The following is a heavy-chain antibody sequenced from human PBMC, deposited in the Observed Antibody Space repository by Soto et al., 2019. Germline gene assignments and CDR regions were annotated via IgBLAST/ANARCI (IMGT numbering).Heavy chain of an antibody. Sequence: DVQLLESGGGLVQPGGSLRLSCAASGFTFRSYAMSWVRQAPGKGLEWVSGISGSGISTHYADSVKGRFTVSRDNSKTTRYPQMNSLRGEDRAVYNCAKEPVGPDWYFDLWGRGTLVTVSS. CDR3: AKEPVGPDWYFDL. V-gene: IGHV3-23*01. CDR2: ISGSGIST. J-gene: IGHJ2*01. CDR1: GFTFRSYA.